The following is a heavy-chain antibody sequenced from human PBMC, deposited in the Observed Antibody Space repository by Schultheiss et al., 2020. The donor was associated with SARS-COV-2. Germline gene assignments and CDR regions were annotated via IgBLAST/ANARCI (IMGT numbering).Heavy chain of an antibody. CDR3: ARKEALLWFGELTPVGYFDL. CDR1: GFSLSNARMG. D-gene: IGHD3-10*01. V-gene: IGHV4-61*02. J-gene: IGHJ2*01. Sequence: SGPTLVKPTQTLTLTCTVSGFSLSNARMGVSWIRQPAGKGLEWIGRIYTSGSTNYNPSLKSRVTISVDTSKNQFSLKLSSVTAADTAVYYCARKEALLWFGELTPVGYFDLWGRGTLVTVSS. CDR2: IYTSGST.